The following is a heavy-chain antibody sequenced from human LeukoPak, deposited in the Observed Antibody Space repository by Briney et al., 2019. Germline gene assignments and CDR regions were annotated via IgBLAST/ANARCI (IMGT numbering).Heavy chain of an antibody. V-gene: IGHV1-69*13. D-gene: IGHD1-14*01. CDR3: ARGSESDLDY. J-gene: IGHJ4*02. CDR1: GGTFSSYA. Sequence: GASVKVSCKASGGTFSSYAINWVRQAPGQGLEWMGGIIPLFGTANYAQKLQGRVTITADESTSTAYMELSSLRSEDTAVYYCARGSESDLDYWGQGTLVTVSS. CDR2: IIPLFGTA.